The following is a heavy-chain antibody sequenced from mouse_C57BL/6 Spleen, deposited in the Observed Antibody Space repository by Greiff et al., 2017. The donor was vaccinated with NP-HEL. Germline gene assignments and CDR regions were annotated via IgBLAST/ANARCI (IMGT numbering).Heavy chain of an antibody. J-gene: IGHJ2*01. CDR3: ARRRNFDY. V-gene: IGHV5-6*02. CDR1: GFTFSSYG. CDR2: ISSGGSYT. Sequence: EVMLVESGGDLVKPGGSLKLSCAASGFTFSSYGMSWVRQTPDKRLEWVATISSGGSYTYYPDSVKGRFTISRDNAKNTLYLQMSSLKSEDTAMYYCARRRNFDYWGQGTTLTVSS.